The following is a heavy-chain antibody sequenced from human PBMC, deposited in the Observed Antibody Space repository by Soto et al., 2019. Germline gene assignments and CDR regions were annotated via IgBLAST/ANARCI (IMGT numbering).Heavy chain of an antibody. D-gene: IGHD3-10*01. V-gene: IGHV3-23*01. CDR3: AKAKNDYNGDNRPPFDY. J-gene: IGHJ4*02. CDR1: GFTLRSYA. Sequence: PGGSLRLSCEASGFTLRSYAMTWIRQAPGKGLEWVSLISANDVGTYYAESVKTRFTISTDQSRNTVYLQMDSLRADDTAIYYCAKAKNDYNGDNRPPFDYWGQGTLVTVSS. CDR2: ISANDVGT.